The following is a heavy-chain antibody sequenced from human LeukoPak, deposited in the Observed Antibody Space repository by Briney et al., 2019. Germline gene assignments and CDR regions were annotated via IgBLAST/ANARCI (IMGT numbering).Heavy chain of an antibody. J-gene: IGHJ4*02. CDR1: GASISGSGYY. CDR3: AKSGGYGLIDY. CDR2: IYSSGST. V-gene: IGHV4-39*01. Sequence: SETLSLTCTVSGASISGSGYYSGWIRQPPGNGLEWIVSIYSSGSTYYNASLQSRVTISIEASKNQISLRLNSVTAADTAMYYCAKSGGYGLIDYWGQGTPVTVS. D-gene: IGHD1-26*01.